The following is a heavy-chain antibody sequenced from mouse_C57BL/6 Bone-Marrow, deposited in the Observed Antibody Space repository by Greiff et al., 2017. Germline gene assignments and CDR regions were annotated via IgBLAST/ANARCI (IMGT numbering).Heavy chain of an antibody. Sequence: EVQLQQSGAELVKPGASVKLSCTASGYTITGYYMNWVKQRTGQGLEWIGKIVPGDGTTKYDPKFQGKATITADTSSNTAYLQLRSLTSEDTAVYYCAPRTAQATYDLDYWGQGTSVTVSS. CDR1: GYTITGYY. D-gene: IGHD3-2*02. CDR2: IVPGDGTT. CDR3: APRTAQATYDLDY. J-gene: IGHJ2*02. V-gene: IGHV14-2*01.